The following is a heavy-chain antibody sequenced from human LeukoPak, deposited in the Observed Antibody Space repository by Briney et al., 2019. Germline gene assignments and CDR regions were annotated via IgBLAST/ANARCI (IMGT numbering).Heavy chain of an antibody. J-gene: IGHJ6*03. CDR2: IGYRGGSI. Sequence: PGGSLRLFCAASGFTFSNYAMSWVRQAPGKGLEWVSIIGYRGGSIYYAYSVQGRFTISRDNSKNTLSLQMTGLRPDDTAVYYCAKSWGYTRPYYNYMDVWGKGTTVTVSS. CDR3: AKSWGYTRPYYNYMDV. D-gene: IGHD3-16*02. V-gene: IGHV3-23*01. CDR1: GFTFSNYA.